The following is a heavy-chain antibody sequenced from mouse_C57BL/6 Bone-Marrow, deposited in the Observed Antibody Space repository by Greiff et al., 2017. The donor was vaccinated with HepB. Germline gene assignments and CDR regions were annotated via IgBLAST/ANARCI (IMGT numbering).Heavy chain of an antibody. Sequence: VQLQQSGTVLARPGASVKMSCKTSGYTFTSYWMHWVKQRPGQGLEWIGAIYPGNSDTSYNQKFKGKAKLTAVTSASTAYMELISLTNEDSAVYYCTRWGTTVDGWYFDVWGTGTTVTVSS. V-gene: IGHV1-5*01. CDR2: IYPGNSDT. J-gene: IGHJ1*03. CDR1: GYTFTSYW. D-gene: IGHD1-1*01. CDR3: TRWGTTVDGWYFDV.